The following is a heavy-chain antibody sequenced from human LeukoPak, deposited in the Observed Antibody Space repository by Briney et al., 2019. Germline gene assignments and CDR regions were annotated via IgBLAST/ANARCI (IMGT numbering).Heavy chain of an antibody. CDR2: IYHSGST. Sequence: PSQTLSLTCAVSGGSISSGGYSWSWIRQPPGKGLEWIGYIYHSGSTYYNPSLKSRVTISVDRSKNQFSLKLSSVTAADTAVSYCARGIGTLSSYDAFDIWGQGTMVTVSS. J-gene: IGHJ3*02. V-gene: IGHV4-30-2*01. CDR3: ARGIGTLSSYDAFDI. D-gene: IGHD1/OR15-1a*01. CDR1: GGSISSGGYS.